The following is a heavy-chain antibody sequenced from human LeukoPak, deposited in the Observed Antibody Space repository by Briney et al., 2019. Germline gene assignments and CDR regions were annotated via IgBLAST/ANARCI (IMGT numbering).Heavy chain of an antibody. CDR3: ARDPSVGYYDSSGFANFDY. Sequence: GSLSLSCAASGFTFSSYGMYWVRQAPGKGLVWVVVIWSAGRYEYYADSEKGRFTICIDNSKNTLYLQMNSLRAGDTAVYYCARDPSVGYYDSSGFANFDYWGQGTLVTVSS. V-gene: IGHV3-33*01. CDR1: GFTFSSYG. CDR2: IWSAGRYE. D-gene: IGHD3-22*01. J-gene: IGHJ4*02.